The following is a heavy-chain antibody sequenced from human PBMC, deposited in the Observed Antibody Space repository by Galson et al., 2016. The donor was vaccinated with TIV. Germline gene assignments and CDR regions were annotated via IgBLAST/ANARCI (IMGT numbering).Heavy chain of an antibody. V-gene: IGHV1-2*04. CDR2: INPKSGDT. Sequence: SVKVSCKASGYTFTGNYMHWVRQAPGQELEWMGWINPKSGDTSYAQKFQDWVNMTRDMSISTVYMELSRLRSDDTAVYYCARIVYGSSALDVWGQGTTVTVSS. J-gene: IGHJ6*02. CDR3: ARIVYGSSALDV. CDR1: GYTFTGNY. D-gene: IGHD4-17*01.